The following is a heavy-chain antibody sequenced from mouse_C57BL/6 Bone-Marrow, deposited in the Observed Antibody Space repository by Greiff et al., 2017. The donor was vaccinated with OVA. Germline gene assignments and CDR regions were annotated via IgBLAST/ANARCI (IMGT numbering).Heavy chain of an antibody. D-gene: IGHD2-3*01. V-gene: IGHV1-54*01. Sequence: QVQLKQSGAELVRPGTSVKVSCKASGYAFTNYLIEWVKQRPGQGLEWIGVINPGSGGTNYNEKFKGKATLTADKSSSTAYMQLSSLTSEDSAVYFCARRGYDGYYWFAYWGQGTLVTVSA. J-gene: IGHJ3*01. CDR2: INPGSGGT. CDR1: GYAFTNYL. CDR3: ARRGYDGYYWFAY.